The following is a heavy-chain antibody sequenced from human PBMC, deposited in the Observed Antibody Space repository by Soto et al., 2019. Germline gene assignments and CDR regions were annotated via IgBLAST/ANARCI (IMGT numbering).Heavy chain of an antibody. CDR1: GFTFSTYA. CDR3: AKAPRPYSSSSIDY. Sequence: EVQLLESGGGLVQPGGSLRLSCAASGFTFSTYAMSWVRQAPGKGLEWVSHISGSGGNTYSADSVKGRFTISRDNSKNTLYLQMNSLRAVDTALYYFAKAPRPYSSSSIDYCGQGTLVTVSS. J-gene: IGHJ4*02. V-gene: IGHV3-23*01. D-gene: IGHD6-6*01. CDR2: ISGSGGNT.